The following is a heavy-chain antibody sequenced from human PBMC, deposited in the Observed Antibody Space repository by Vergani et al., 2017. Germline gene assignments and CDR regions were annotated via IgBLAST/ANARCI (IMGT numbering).Heavy chain of an antibody. Sequence: QVQLVESGGGVVQPGGSLRLSCIASGFTFRIYGMHWVRQAPGKGLEWVAFIRYDGTKRFYADSVKGRFTISRDNSKNTLYLQMNSLRAEDTAVYYCAKEDYDILTGYYIAYYYYGMDVWGQGTTVTVSS. CDR3: AKEDYDILTGYYIAYYYYGMDV. CDR2: IRYDGTKR. J-gene: IGHJ6*02. D-gene: IGHD3-9*01. CDR1: GFTFRIYG. V-gene: IGHV3-30*02.